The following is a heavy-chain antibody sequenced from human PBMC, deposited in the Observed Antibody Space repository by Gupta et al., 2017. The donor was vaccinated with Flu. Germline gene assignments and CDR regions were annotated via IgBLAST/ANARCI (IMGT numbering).Heavy chain of an antibody. Sequence: EVQLLESGGGLVQPGGSLRLPCAASGFTFSSYAMSWVRQAPGKGLEWVSASSCSGGSTYYADSVKCRFTISRDNSKNTLYLQMNSLRAEDTAVYYCLGGRTIFGVVIPDAFDIWGQGTMVTVSS. D-gene: IGHD3-3*01. V-gene: IGHV3-23*01. CDR2: SSCSGGST. CDR3: LGGRTIFGVVIPDAFDI. J-gene: IGHJ3*02. CDR1: GFTFSSYA.